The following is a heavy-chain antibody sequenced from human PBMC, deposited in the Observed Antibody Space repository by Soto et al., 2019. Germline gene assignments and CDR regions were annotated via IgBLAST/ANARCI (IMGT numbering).Heavy chain of an antibody. CDR2: IYATGTT. CDR1: GASISGFY. J-gene: IGHJ5*02. V-gene: IGHV4-4*07. D-gene: IGHD1-1*01. CDR3: VRDGTKTLRDWFDP. Sequence: SETLSLTCTVSGASISGFYWSWIRKSAGKGLEWIGCIYATGTTDYNPSLKSRVMMSVDTSKKQFSLKLRSVTAADTGVYYCVRDGTKTLRDWFDPWGQGISVTVSS.